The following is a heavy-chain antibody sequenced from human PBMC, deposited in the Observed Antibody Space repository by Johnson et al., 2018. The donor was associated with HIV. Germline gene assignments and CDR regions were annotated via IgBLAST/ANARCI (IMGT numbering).Heavy chain of an antibody. V-gene: IGHV3-20*04. CDR2: IDWHGGST. D-gene: IGHD1-20*01. CDR1: GFTFDDYG. CDR3: ARGISGSGNAFDI. J-gene: IGHJ3*02. Sequence: VQLVESGGGVVRPGGSRRLSCAASGFTFDDYGMNWVRQTPGKGLEWVSGIDWHGGSTGYADSVKGRFTISRDNAKNSLYLQMNSRRAEDTALYYCARGISGSGNAFDIWGQGTMVTVSS.